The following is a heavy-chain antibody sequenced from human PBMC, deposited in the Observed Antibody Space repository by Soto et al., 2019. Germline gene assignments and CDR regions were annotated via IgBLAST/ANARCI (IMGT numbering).Heavy chain of an antibody. CDR3: AKDGYSGYDYPYFDY. CDR1: GFTFSSYG. J-gene: IGHJ4*02. V-gene: IGHV3-30*18. Sequence: LRLSCAASGFTFSSYGMHWVRQAPGKGLEWVAVISYDGSNKYYADSVKGRFTISRDNSKNTLYLQMNSLRAEDTAVYYCAKDGYSGYDYPYFDYWGQGTLVTVSS. CDR2: ISYDGSNK. D-gene: IGHD5-12*01.